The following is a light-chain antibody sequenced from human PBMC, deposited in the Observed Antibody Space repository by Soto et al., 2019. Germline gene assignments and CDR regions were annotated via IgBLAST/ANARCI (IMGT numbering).Light chain of an antibody. Sequence: EIVMTQSAAILSVSPGDRATLSCRASQSVSSNLAWYQQKPGQAPRLLIYGASTRATGIPARFSGSGSGTEFTLTISSLQSEDFAVYYCQQYNNWPPVTFGGGTKVEIK. J-gene: IGKJ4*01. CDR1: QSVSSN. V-gene: IGKV3-15*01. CDR3: QQYNNWPPVT. CDR2: GAS.